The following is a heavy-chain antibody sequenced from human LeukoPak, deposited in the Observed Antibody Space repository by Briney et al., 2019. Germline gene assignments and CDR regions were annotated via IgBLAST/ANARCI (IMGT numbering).Heavy chain of an antibody. CDR1: GGSFSGYY. V-gene: IGHV4-34*01. CDR2: INHSGST. CDR3: AKPWAITTKQNNYYMDV. D-gene: IGHD3-22*01. Sequence: SETLSLPCAVYGGSFSGYYWSWIRQPPGKGLEWIGEINHSGSTNYNPSLKSRVTISVDTSKNQFSLKLSSVTAADTAVYYCAKPWAITTKQNNYYMDVWGKGTTVTVSS. J-gene: IGHJ6*03.